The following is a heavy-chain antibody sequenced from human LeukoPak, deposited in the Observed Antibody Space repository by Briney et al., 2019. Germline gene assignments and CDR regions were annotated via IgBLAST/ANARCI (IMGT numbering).Heavy chain of an antibody. CDR3: ARDRSTDFWSGYYTNYFDY. CDR2: VSTSSSYI. Sequence: GGSLRLSCEASGFILSRYSMNWVRQAPGKGLEWVSSVSTSSSYIYYADSVKGRFTISRDNAKNSLYLQMNSLRAEDTAVYYCARDRSTDFWSGYYTNYFDYWGQGTLVTVSS. V-gene: IGHV3-21*01. J-gene: IGHJ4*02. D-gene: IGHD3-3*01. CDR1: GFILSRYS.